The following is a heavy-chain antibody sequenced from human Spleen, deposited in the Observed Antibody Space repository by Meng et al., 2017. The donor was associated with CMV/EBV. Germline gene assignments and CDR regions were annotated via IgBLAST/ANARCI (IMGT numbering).Heavy chain of an antibody. D-gene: IGHD6-6*01. CDR2: INHSGST. CDR3: ARGRYSSSRWFDP. CDR1: GGSFSGYY. V-gene: IGHV4-34*01. Sequence: QVQLQQWGAGLLKPSETLSLTCAVYGGSFSGYYWSWIRQPPGKGLEWIGEINHSGSTNYNPSLKSRVTISVDTSKNQFSLKLSSVTAADTAVYYCARGRYSSSRWFDPWGQGTLVPVSS. J-gene: IGHJ5*02.